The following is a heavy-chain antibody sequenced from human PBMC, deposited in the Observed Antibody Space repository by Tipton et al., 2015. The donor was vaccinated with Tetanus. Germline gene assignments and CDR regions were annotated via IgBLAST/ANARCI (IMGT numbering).Heavy chain of an antibody. CDR3: ARANNDHPKKGPVDY. J-gene: IGHJ4*02. D-gene: IGHD1-1*01. Sequence: TLSLTCTVSGGSVRSGDYDWNWIRQPPGKGLEWIGYVHYSGRTNKSPSLKSRLTLSIDKSTNQFSLRLASVTAADTGVYYCARANNDHPKKGPVDYGGQGARVIVSS. CDR1: GGSVRSGDYD. CDR2: VHYSGRT. V-gene: IGHV4-61*08.